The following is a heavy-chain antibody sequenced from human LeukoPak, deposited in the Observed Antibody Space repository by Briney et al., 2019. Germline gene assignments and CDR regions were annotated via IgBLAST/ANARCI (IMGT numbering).Heavy chain of an antibody. Sequence: GGSLRLSCAASGFTFSSYSMNWVRQAPGKGLEWVSSISSSSSYIYYADSVKGRFTISRDNAKNPLYLQMNSLRAEDTAVYYCARDRLLSGSYRLFDYWGQGTLVTVSS. D-gene: IGHD1-26*01. CDR1: GFTFSSYS. J-gene: IGHJ4*02. CDR2: ISSSSSYI. CDR3: ARDRLLSGSYRLFDY. V-gene: IGHV3-21*01.